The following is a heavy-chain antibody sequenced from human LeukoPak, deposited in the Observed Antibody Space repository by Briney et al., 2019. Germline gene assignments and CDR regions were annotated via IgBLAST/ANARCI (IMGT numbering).Heavy chain of an antibody. CDR3: APRISTRDGYKGYAFDI. Sequence: SGPTLVNPTQTLTLTCTFSGFSLSTSRVGVGWIRQPPGKALEWLALIYWNDDKRYSPSLKSRLTITKDTSKNQVVLTMTNMDPVDTATYYCAPRISTRDGYKGYAFDIWGQGTMVTVSS. CDR2: IYWNDDK. D-gene: IGHD5-24*01. CDR1: GFSLSTSRVG. V-gene: IGHV2-5*01. J-gene: IGHJ3*02.